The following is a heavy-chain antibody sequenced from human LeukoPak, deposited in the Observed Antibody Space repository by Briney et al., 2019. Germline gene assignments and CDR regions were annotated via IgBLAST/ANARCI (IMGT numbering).Heavy chain of an antibody. CDR1: GYTFTGFY. CDR2: INAGNGNT. D-gene: IGHD1-26*01. CDR3: ARDHRMGASPQDAFDI. J-gene: IGHJ3*02. Sequence: ASVKVSCKASGYTFTGFYMHWVRQAPGQRLEWMGWINAGNGNTKYSQKFQGRVTITRDTSASTAYMELSSLRSEDTAVYYCARDHRMGASPQDAFDIWGQGTMVTVSS. V-gene: IGHV1-3*01.